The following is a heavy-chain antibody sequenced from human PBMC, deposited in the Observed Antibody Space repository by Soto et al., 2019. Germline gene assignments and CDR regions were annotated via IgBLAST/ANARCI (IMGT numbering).Heavy chain of an antibody. J-gene: IGHJ3*02. D-gene: IGHD1-1*01. Sequence: QVQLQQWGAGLLKPSETLSLTCAVYGGSFSGYYWSWIRQPPGKGLEWIGEINHSGSTNYNPSLKSRVNISVDTSKNQFSLKLSSVTAADTAVYYCARDTGSDAFDIWGQGTMVTVSS. CDR3: ARDTGSDAFDI. CDR2: INHSGST. V-gene: IGHV4-34*01. CDR1: GGSFSGYY.